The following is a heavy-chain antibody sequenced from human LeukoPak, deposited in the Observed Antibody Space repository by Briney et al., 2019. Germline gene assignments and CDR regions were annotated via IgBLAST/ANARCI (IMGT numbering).Heavy chain of an antibody. CDR2: IKGRSDGGTT. CDR3: PTVVGIGGPP. J-gene: IGHJ5*02. Sequence: GGSLRLSCAASGLTFSHAWMSWVRQAPGKGLEWVGRIKGRSDGGTTDYAASVKGRFTISRDDSKKTLYLQMNSLKTEDTGVYYCPTVVGIGGPPGGPEPLVTVPP. D-gene: IGHD1-26*01. CDR1: GLTFSHAW. V-gene: IGHV3-15*01.